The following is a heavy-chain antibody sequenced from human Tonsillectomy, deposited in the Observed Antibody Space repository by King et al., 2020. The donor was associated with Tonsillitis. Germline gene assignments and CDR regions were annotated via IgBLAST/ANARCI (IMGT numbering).Heavy chain of an antibody. V-gene: IGHV1-58*02. D-gene: IGHD3-22*01. CDR1: GFTLTTSA. J-gene: IGHJ3*02. CDR2: IVVDNGNT. CDR3: AADLVGHYDRRGYDYGAFDI. Sequence: QLVQSGPEVKRPGTSVKVSCKASGFTLTTSAMQWVRRARGQRLEWIGWIVVDNGNTKHARKFQERVTITRDMSTNTAYMELSSLRSEDTAVYYCAADLVGHYDRRGYDYGAFDIWGQGTMVTVSS.